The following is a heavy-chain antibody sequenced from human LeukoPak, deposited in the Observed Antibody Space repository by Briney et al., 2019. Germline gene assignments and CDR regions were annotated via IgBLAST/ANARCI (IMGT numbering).Heavy chain of an antibody. CDR2: INHSGST. Sequence: PSETLSLTCAVYGGSFSGYYWSWIRQPPGKGLEWIGEINHSGSTNYNPSLKSRVTISVDTSKNQFSLKLSSVTAADTAVYYCARGKRWLQPTHLDYWGQGTLVTVSS. CDR3: ARGKRWLQPTHLDY. CDR1: GGSFSGYY. V-gene: IGHV4-34*01. D-gene: IGHD5-24*01. J-gene: IGHJ4*02.